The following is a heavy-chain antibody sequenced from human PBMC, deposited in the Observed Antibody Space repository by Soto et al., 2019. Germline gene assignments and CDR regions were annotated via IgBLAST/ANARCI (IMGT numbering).Heavy chain of an antibody. CDR3: ASEGYNDFDY. CDR2: ISDSSTTK. J-gene: IGHJ4*02. Sequence: EVQLVESGGGLVQPGGSLRLSCAASGFTFNSYGMHWVRQAPGKGLEWVSYISDSSTTKFYADSVKGRFTISRDNTKNSLCLQMNSLRADDTAVYFCASEGYNDFDYWGQGTLVTVSS. CDR1: GFTFNSYG. V-gene: IGHV3-48*03. D-gene: IGHD5-12*01.